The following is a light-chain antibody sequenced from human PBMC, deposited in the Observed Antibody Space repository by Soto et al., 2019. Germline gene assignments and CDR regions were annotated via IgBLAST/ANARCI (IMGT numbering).Light chain of an antibody. CDR1: SSNIGSNY. V-gene: IGLV1-47*01. J-gene: IGLJ2*01. CDR2: TNN. Sequence: QSVLTQRPSASGTPGQRVTISCSGSSSNIGSNYVYWYQHLPGTAPKLLIYTNNQRPSGVPDRFSGSKSGTSASLAISGLRSDDEADYYCAAWDDSLSVVVFGGGTKLTVL. CDR3: AAWDDSLSVVV.